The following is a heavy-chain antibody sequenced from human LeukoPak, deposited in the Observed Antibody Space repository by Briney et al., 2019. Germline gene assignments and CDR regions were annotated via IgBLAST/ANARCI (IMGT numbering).Heavy chain of an antibody. D-gene: IGHD2-15*01. CDR3: AGDLVDCSGGSCYSSYFQH. CDR2: TYYRSKWYN. Sequence: SQTLSLTCAISGDSVSSNSAAWNWIRQSPSRGLEWLGRTYYRSKWYNDYAVSVKSRITINPDTSKNQFSLQLNSVTPEDTAVYYCAGDLVDCSGGSCYSSYFQHWGQGTLVTVSS. J-gene: IGHJ1*01. V-gene: IGHV6-1*01. CDR1: GDSVSSNSAA.